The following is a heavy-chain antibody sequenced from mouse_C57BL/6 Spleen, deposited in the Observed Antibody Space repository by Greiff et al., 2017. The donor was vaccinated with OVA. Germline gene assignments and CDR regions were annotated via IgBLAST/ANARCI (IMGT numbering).Heavy chain of an antibody. D-gene: IGHD1-3*01. CDR2: IYPGDGDT. CDR3: ARSRGKGGYYAMDY. Sequence: VMLVESGPELVKPGASVKISCKASGYAFSSSWMNWVKQRPGTGLEWIGRIYPGDGDTNYNGKFKGKATLTADKSSSTAYMQLSSLTSEDSAVYFCARSRGKGGYYAMDYWGQGTSVTVSS. CDR1: GYAFSSSW. J-gene: IGHJ4*01. V-gene: IGHV1-82*01.